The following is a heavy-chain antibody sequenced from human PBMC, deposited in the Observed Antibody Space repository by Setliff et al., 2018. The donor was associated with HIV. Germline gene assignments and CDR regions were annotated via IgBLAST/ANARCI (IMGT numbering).Heavy chain of an antibody. CDR2: ISSSGSFT. Sequence: GGSLRLSCVVSGFNFSDDYMSWIRQAPGKGLEWVSYISSSGSFTNYADSVKGRFTISRDNSKNTLYLEINSLRDEDTAVYYCAKDGLVGAAGRFDYWGQGTLVTVSS. J-gene: IGHJ4*02. V-gene: IGHV3-11*03. D-gene: IGHD6-13*01. CDR3: AKDGLVGAAGRFDY. CDR1: GFNFSDDY.